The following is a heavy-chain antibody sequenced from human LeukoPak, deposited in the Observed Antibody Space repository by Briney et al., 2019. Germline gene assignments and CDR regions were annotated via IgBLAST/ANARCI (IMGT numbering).Heavy chain of an antibody. CDR2: THYSGST. J-gene: IGHJ6*03. V-gene: IGHV4-39*01. D-gene: IGHD2-2*01. CDR3: ARGYCSSTTCSGVGYMDV. Sequence: SETLSLTCTVSSGSISSSDYHWGWIRQPPGKGLESMGSTHYSGSTYYNPSLKSRVTVSVDTSKNQFSLILTSVTAADRAVYYCARGYCSSTTCSGVGYMDVWGKGTTVTVSS. CDR1: SGSISSSDYH.